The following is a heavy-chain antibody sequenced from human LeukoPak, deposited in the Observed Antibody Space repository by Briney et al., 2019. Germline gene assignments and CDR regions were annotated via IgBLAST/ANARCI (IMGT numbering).Heavy chain of an antibody. CDR1: GFTFSSYE. D-gene: IGHD2-8*01. Sequence: GALRLSCAASGFTFSSYEMNWVRQAPGKGLEWVSYLSSSGSTIYYADSVKGRFTISRDNSKNTLYLQMYSLRAEDTAVYYCAKREYCTHGVCRYFDYWAQGTLVTVSS. CDR3: AKREYCTHGVCRYFDY. J-gene: IGHJ4*02. V-gene: IGHV3-48*03. CDR2: LSSSGSTI.